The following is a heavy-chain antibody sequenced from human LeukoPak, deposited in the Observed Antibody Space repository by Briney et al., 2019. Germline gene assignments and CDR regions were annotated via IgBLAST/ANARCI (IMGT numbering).Heavy chain of an antibody. CDR3: VRRPLWFGELLDY. J-gene: IGHJ4*02. D-gene: IGHD3-10*01. CDR1: GGSVSSASYY. CDR2: IYYSGST. V-gene: IGHV4-61*01. Sequence: SETLSLTCTVSGGSVSSASYYWSWIRQPPGKGLEWIGYIYYSGSTNYNPSLKSRVTISVDTSKNQFSLKLSSVTAADTAVYYCVRRPLWFGELLDYWGQGTLVTVSS.